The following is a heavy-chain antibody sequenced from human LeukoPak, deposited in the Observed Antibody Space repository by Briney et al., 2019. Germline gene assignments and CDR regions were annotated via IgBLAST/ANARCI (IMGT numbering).Heavy chain of an antibody. CDR2: IYYSGSI. CDR3: ASRTYYYDSSGPFNWFDP. CDR1: GGSISSGDYY. V-gene: IGHV4-30-4*08. Sequence: SETLSLTCTVSGGSISSGDYYWSWIRQPPGKGLEWIGYIYYSGSIYYNSSLKSRVTISLDTSKNQFSLKLSSVTAADTAVYYSASRTYYYDSSGPFNWFDPWGQGTLVTVSS. D-gene: IGHD3-22*01. J-gene: IGHJ5*02.